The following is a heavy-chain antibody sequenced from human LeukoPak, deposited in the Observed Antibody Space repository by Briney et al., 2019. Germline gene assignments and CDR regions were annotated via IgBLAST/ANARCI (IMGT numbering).Heavy chain of an antibody. V-gene: IGHV4-59*11. CDR2: IYYSGST. CDR3: ARAPLYSGIYGTYYYYYMDV. J-gene: IGHJ6*03. Sequence: SETLSLTCTVSGGSISSHYWSWIRQPPGKGLEGIGYIYYSGSTNYNPSLKSRVTISLDTSKNQFSLKLSSVTAADTAVYYCARAPLYSGIYGTYYYYYMDVWGKGTTVTVSS. D-gene: IGHD1-26*01. CDR1: GGSISSHY.